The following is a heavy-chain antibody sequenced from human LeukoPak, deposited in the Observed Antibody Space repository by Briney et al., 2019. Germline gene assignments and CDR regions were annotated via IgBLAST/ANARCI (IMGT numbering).Heavy chain of an antibody. D-gene: IGHD6-13*01. V-gene: IGHV3-9*01. Sequence: GGSLRLSCAASGFTFDDYAMHWVRQAPGKGLEWGSGISWNSGSIGYADSVKGRFTISRDNAKNSLYLQMNSLRAEDTTLYYCAKGSAAGFPPRDYWGQRTLVTVSS. CDR3: AKGSAAGFPPRDY. CDR1: GFTFDDYA. J-gene: IGHJ4*02. CDR2: ISWNSGSI.